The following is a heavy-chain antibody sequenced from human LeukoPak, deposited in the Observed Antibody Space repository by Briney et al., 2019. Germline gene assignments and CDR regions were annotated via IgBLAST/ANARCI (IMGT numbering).Heavy chain of an antibody. CDR2: INPNSGGT. Sequence: ASVKVSCKASGYTFTGYYMHWVRQAPGQGLEWMGWINPNSGGTNYAQKFQGRVTMTRDTSISTAYMELSRLRSDDTAVYYCARGPLGDIVVVPAAMGFDPWGQGTLVTVSS. V-gene: IGHV1-2*02. D-gene: IGHD2-2*01. CDR3: ARGPLGDIVVVPAAMGFDP. J-gene: IGHJ5*02. CDR1: GYTFTGYY.